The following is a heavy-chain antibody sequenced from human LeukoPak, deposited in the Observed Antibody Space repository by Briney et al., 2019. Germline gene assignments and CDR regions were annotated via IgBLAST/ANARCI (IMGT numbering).Heavy chain of an antibody. CDR3: ARGDYYDGGGRNWFDP. CDR1: GDSMSSYY. CDR2: IHTSWTT. V-gene: IGHV4-4*07. J-gene: IGHJ5*02. D-gene: IGHD3-16*01. Sequence: SETLSLTCTVSGDSMSSYYWNFIRQPAGKGLEWIGRIHTSWTTYYNPSLKSRITMSVDTSRNQFSLRLTSVAAADTAVYYCARGDYYDGGGRNWFDPWGQGTLVTVSS.